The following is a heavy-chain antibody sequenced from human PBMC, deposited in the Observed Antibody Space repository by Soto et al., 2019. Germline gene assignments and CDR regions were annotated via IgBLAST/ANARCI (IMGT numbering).Heavy chain of an antibody. CDR2: IYWDDDK. CDR1: GFSTTTSGVD. Sequence: QITLNESGPTPVKPRQTLTLTCTFSGFSTTTSGVDVGWIRQSPGKAPEGLALIYWDDDKRYSPSLKSRLTITKDTSENQMVQKMADVDTADTATYYCAHRVLRTVFGLVTTTAIYFDFWGQGTPVAVSS. D-gene: IGHD3-3*01. J-gene: IGHJ4*02. V-gene: IGHV2-5*02. CDR3: AHRVLRTVFGLVTTTAIYFDF.